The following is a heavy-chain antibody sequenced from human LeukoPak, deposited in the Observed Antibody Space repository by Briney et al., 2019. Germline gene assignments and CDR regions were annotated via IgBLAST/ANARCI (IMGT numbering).Heavy chain of an antibody. Sequence: PGGSLRLSCAASGFTFSSYGMHWVRQAPGKGLEWVAFIWYDGSNKYYADSVKGRFTISRDNSKNTLYLQMNSLRAEDTAVYYCARRYCSSTSCYGEDFDYWGQGTLVTVSS. CDR1: GFTFSSYG. CDR3: ARRYCSSTSCYGEDFDY. D-gene: IGHD2-2*01. J-gene: IGHJ4*02. CDR2: IWYDGSNK. V-gene: IGHV3-33*01.